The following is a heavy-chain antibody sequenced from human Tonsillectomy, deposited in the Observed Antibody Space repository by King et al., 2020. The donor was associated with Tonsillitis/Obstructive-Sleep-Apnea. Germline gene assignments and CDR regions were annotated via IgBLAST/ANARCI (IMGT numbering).Heavy chain of an antibody. CDR2: ISYDGSNK. CDR3: ARGGYCSSTSCSEGYYYYYMDV. D-gene: IGHD2-2*01. Sequence: VQLVESGGGVVQPGRSLRLSCAASGFTFSSYAMHWVRQAPGKGLEWVAVISYDGSNKYYADSVKGRFTISRDNSKNTLYLQMNRLRAEDTAVYYCARGGYCSSTSCSEGYYYYYMDVWGKGTTVTVSS. CDR1: GFTFSSYA. J-gene: IGHJ6*03. V-gene: IGHV3-30*04.